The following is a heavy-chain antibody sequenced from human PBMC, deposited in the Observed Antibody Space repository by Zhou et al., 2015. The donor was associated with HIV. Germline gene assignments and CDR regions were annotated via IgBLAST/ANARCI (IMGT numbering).Heavy chain of an antibody. CDR1: GYTFTSYD. V-gene: IGHV1-8*01. CDR2: MNPNSGNT. D-gene: IGHD2-15*01. J-gene: IGHJ6*02. Sequence: QVQLVQSGAEVKKPGSSVKVSCKASGYTFTSYDINWVRQATGQGLEWMGWMNPNSGNTGYAQKFQGRVTMTRNTSISTAYMELSSLRSEDTAVYYCARGHCSGGSCYLIGMDVWGQGTTVTVSS. CDR3: ARGHCSGGSCYLIGMDV.